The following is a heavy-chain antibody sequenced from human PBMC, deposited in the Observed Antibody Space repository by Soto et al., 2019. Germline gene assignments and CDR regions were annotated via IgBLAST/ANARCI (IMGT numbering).Heavy chain of an antibody. J-gene: IGHJ4*02. V-gene: IGHV4-59*01. CDR1: GGSISSYX. CDR3: ARSRVDSSSPMMDY. CDR2: IYYSGST. D-gene: IGHD6-6*01. Sequence: SETLSLTCTVSGGSISSYXWSWIXQPPGKGLEWIGHIYYSGSTHYNPSLKSRVTISVDTSKNQFSLKLSSVTAADTAVYXCARSRVDSSSPMMDYWGQGTLVTVSS.